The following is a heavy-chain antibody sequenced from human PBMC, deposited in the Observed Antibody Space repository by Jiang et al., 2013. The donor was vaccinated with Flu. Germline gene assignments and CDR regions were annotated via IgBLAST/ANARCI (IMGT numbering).Heavy chain of an antibody. D-gene: IGHD5-18*01. CDR3: ARGITAHWFDP. CDR1: GGSISSGGYS. CDR2: IYHSGST. Sequence: TLSLTCAVSGGSISSGGYSWSWIRQPPGKGLEWIGYIYHSGSTYYNPSLKSRVTISVDRSKNQFSLKLSSVTAADTAVYYCARGITAHWFDPWGQGTLVTVSS. J-gene: IGHJ5*02. V-gene: IGHV4-30-2*01.